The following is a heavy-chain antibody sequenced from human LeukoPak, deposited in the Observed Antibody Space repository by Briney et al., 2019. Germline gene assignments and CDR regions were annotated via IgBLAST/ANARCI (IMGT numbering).Heavy chain of an antibody. CDR2: IYYSGST. Sequence: SETLSLTCTVSGGSISSSSYYWGWIRQPPGKGLEWIGSIYYSGSTYYNPSLKSRVTISVDTSKNQFSLKLSSVTAADTAVYYCASEPYSNYDYYYYYMDVWGKGTTVTVSS. D-gene: IGHD4-11*01. J-gene: IGHJ6*03. V-gene: IGHV4-39*01. CDR3: ASEPYSNYDYYYYYMDV. CDR1: GGSISSSSYY.